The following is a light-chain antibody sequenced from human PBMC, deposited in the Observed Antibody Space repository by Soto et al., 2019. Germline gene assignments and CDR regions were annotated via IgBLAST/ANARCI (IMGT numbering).Light chain of an antibody. CDR3: HQYGSSRWT. J-gene: IGKJ1*01. V-gene: IGKV3-20*01. Sequence: EIVLTQSPGTLSLSPGERVTLSCRASQSVNSNYLAWYQQKPGQAPRLLIYGASSRATGIPDRFSGSGSGTDFTLTISRLEPEDFAVYYCHQYGSSRWTFGQGTKVEIK. CDR2: GAS. CDR1: QSVNSNY.